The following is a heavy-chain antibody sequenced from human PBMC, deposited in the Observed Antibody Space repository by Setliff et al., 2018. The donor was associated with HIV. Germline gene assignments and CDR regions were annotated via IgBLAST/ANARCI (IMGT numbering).Heavy chain of an antibody. D-gene: IGHD3-10*01. Sequence: SLRLSCTASGFTFGDYAMSWVRQAPGKGLEWVGFIRSKAYGENSEYAASVKDRFTISRDDSKSIVYLEMNSLKTEDTAVYDCRGWFGEFYDYWGQGTRVTVSS. CDR3: RGWFGEFYDY. CDR1: GFTFGDYA. CDR2: IRSKAYGENS. V-gene: IGHV3-49*04. J-gene: IGHJ4*02.